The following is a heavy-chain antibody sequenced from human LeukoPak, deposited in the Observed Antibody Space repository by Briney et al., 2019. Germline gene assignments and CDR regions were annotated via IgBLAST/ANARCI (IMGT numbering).Heavy chain of an antibody. CDR1: GGSISSGGYY. V-gene: IGHV4-31*03. CDR3: ATVRITMVRGVRGSNEFDY. J-gene: IGHJ4*02. Sequence: SETLSLTCTVSGGSISSGGYYWSWSRQHPGKGLEWIGYIYYSGSTYYNPSLKSRVTISVDTSKNQFSLKLSSVTAADTAVYYCATVRITMVRGVRGSNEFDYRGQGTLVTVSS. D-gene: IGHD3-10*01. CDR2: IYYSGST.